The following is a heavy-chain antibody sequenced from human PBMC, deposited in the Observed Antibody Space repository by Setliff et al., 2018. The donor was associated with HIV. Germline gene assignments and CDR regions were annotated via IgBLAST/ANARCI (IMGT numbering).Heavy chain of an antibody. J-gene: IGHJ3*02. D-gene: IGHD1-7*01. CDR3: AKDGDYSNWDYDAFDI. Sequence: GGSLRLSCAASGFTFSSYAMSWVRQTPGKGLEWVSFISSSAGSTYYSDSVKGRFTISRDNSKNMLYLQMNGLRAEDTAVYYCAKDGDYSNWDYDAFDIWGQGTMVTVSS. CDR1: GFTFSSYA. CDR2: ISSSAGST. V-gene: IGHV3-23*01.